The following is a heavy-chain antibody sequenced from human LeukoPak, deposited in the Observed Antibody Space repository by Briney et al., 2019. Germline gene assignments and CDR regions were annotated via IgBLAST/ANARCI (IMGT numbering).Heavy chain of an antibody. V-gene: IGHV1-69*05. D-gene: IGHD6-6*01. J-gene: IGHJ5*02. Sequence: SVKVSCKASGGTFSSYAISWVRQAPGQGLEWMGGIIPIFGTANYAQKFQGRVTITTDESTSTAYMELSSLRSEDTAVYYCARIPLNKYSSSERDETWGQGTLVTVSS. CDR2: IIPIFGTA. CDR3: ARIPLNKYSSSERDET. CDR1: GGTFSSYA.